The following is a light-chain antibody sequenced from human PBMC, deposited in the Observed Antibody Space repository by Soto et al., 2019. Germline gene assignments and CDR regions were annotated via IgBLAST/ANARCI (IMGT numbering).Light chain of an antibody. CDR1: QSVGSTY. CDR3: QQYGSSPQT. CDR2: GTS. J-gene: IGKJ1*01. Sequence: EIVLTQSPGTLSLTQGERATLSCRASQSVGSTYLAWYQLKPGQAPRLLIYGTSSRATGIPDRFSGSGSGTDFTLTISRLEPEDFAVYYCQQYGSSPQTFGQGTKVEIK. V-gene: IGKV3-20*01.